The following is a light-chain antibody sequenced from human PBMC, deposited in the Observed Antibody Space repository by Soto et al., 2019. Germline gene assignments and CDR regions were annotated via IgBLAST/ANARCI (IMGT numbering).Light chain of an antibody. V-gene: IGKV1-39*01. J-gene: IGKJ4*01. Sequence: DVQMTQSPSSLSASVGDSITISCRASRSVTTYLNWYQQKPGRAPKLLISTASSLQSGVPSRFSGSGSGTDFTLTISSLQPEDFATYYCQQSYIIPPLTFGVGTQVEIK. CDR1: RSVTTY. CDR3: QQSYIIPPLT. CDR2: TAS.